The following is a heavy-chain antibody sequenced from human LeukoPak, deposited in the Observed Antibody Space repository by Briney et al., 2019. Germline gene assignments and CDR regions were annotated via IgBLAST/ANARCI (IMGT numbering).Heavy chain of an antibody. CDR1: GGSISSGDYY. J-gene: IGHJ5*02. CDR3: ASLGGFYYDSSGPFDP. D-gene: IGHD3-22*01. CDR2: IYYSGST. Sequence: SETLSLTCTVSGGSISSGDYYWSWIRQPPGKGLEWIGYIYYSGSTYYNPSLKSRVTISVDTSKNQFSLKLSSVTAADTAVYYCASLGGFYYDSSGPFDPWGQGTLVTVSS. V-gene: IGHV4-30-4*02.